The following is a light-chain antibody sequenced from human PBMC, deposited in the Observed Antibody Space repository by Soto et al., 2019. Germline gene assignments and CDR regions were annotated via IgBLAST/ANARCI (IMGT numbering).Light chain of an antibody. J-gene: IGLJ3*02. CDR3: AAWDDSLNGWV. CDR1: SSNVGSYDL. Sequence: QLVLTQPASVSGSPGQSITISCTGTSSNVGSYDLVSWYQQHPGEAPKLMIYEGTKRPSGVSNRFSGSKSANTASLTISGLQPEDAADYYCAAWDDSLNGWVFGGGTKLTVL. V-gene: IGLV2-23*01. CDR2: EGT.